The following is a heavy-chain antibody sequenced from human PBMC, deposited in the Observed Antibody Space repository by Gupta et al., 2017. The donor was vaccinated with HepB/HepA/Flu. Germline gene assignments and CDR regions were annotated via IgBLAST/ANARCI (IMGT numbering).Heavy chain of an antibody. V-gene: IGHV1-2*02. CDR1: GYTFIAYH. CDR3: ARAVAGDTSFDY. J-gene: IGHJ4*02. Sequence: QVQLVQSGAEVKKPGASVKVSCKASGYTFIAYHMHWVRQAPGRGLEWVGWINPNSGDTNYAQRFQGRVTMSRDTSISTAYMELSSLRSDDTAVFYCARAVAGDTSFDYWGQGTLVTVSS. D-gene: IGHD7-27*01. CDR2: INPNSGDT.